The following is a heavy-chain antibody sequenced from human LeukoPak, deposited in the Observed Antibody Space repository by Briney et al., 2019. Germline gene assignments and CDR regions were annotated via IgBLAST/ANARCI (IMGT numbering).Heavy chain of an antibody. J-gene: IGHJ4*02. Sequence: GGSLRLSCAASRFTFSNYWMAWVRQAPGKGLEWVANIKQDGSEKYYVDSVKGRFTISRDNAKNSLFLQMNSLKDEDTAVHYCASHSVGVLPIATFDYWGQGTLVTVSS. D-gene: IGHD2-2*01. CDR1: RFTFSNYW. V-gene: IGHV3-7*01. CDR3: ASHSVGVLPIATFDY. CDR2: IKQDGSEK.